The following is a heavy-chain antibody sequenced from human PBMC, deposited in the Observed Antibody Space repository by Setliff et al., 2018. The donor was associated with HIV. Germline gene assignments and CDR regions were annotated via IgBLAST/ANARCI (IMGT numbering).Heavy chain of an antibody. Sequence: SETLSLTCTVSGYSISSGYYWGWIRQPPGKGLEWVGRVSSRGDTNYNPSLKSRVTMSVDTSKNQFSLKLTSVTASDTAVYYCARAAAGNTGPFDLWGQGSPVTVSS. CDR1: GYSISSGYY. CDR3: ARAAAGNTGPFDL. V-gene: IGHV4-38-2*02. J-gene: IGHJ4*02. D-gene: IGHD4-17*01. CDR2: VSSRGDT.